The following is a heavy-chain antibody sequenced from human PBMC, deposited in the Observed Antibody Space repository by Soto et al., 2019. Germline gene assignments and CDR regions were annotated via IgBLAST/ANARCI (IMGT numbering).Heavy chain of an antibody. J-gene: IGHJ4*02. CDR3: ARDFNYYGSGSIDY. D-gene: IGHD3-10*01. Sequence: GGSLRLSCAASGFTFSDYYMSWIRQAPGKGLEWVSYISTSGSTIYYEDSVKGRFTISRGNAKNSLYLQMTTLRAEDTAVYYCARDFNYYGSGSIDYWGQGTLVTVSS. V-gene: IGHV3-11*01. CDR1: GFTFSDYY. CDR2: ISTSGSTI.